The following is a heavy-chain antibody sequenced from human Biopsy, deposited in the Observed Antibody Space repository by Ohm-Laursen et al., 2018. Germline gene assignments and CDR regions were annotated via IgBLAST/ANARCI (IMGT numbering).Heavy chain of an antibody. CDR1: GGSISRYY. Sequence: SETLSLTCTVSGGSISRYYWSWIRQPPGKGLEWIGYIYYSGSTNYNPSLKSRVTISVDTSKNQFSLRLSSVTAADTAVYYCARRPYGGTRYWYFDLWGRGTLVTVSS. CDR2: IYYSGST. V-gene: IGHV4-59*12. J-gene: IGHJ2*01. D-gene: IGHD4-23*01. CDR3: ARRPYGGTRYWYFDL.